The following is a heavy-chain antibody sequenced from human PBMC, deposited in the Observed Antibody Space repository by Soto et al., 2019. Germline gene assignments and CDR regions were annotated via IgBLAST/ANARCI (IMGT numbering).Heavy chain of an antibody. V-gene: IGHV4-31*03. J-gene: IGHJ5*02. CDR2: IYYSGST. Sequence: SETLSLTCTVSGGSISSGGYYWSWTRQHPGKGLEWIGYIYYSGSTYYNPSLRSRVTISVDTSKNQFSLKLSSVTAADTAVYYCARDHSGYYDFWSGYPPHNWFDPWGQGTLVTVSS. CDR3: ARDHSGYYDFWSGYPPHNWFDP. CDR1: GGSISSGGYY. D-gene: IGHD3-3*01.